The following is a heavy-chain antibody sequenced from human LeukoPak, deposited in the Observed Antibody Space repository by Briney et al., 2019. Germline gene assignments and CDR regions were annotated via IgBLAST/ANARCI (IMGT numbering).Heavy chain of an antibody. CDR1: GGSISSYY. D-gene: IGHD5-18*01. J-gene: IGHJ4*02. CDR2: IFHNGNT. V-gene: IGHV4-59*04. Sequence: SETLSLTCTVSGGSISSYYWGWIRQPPGKGLEWIGNIFHNGNTYYNPSLKSRVTMSIDASKKQFSLKLRTATAADTAVYYCARIEDVTRGYNHAYYFDYWGQGTLVTVSS. CDR3: ARIEDVTRGYNHAYYFDY.